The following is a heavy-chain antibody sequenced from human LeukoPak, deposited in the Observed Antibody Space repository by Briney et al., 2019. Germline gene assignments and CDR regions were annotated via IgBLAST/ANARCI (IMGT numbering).Heavy chain of an antibody. CDR3: ARGPLPDY. Sequence: GGSLRLSCAASGFSFSSYGMHWLRQAPGKGLEWVSSISSSSSSIYYADSVKGRFTISRDNAKNSLYLQMNSLRAEDTAVYYCARGPLPDYWGQGTLVTVSS. CDR1: GFSFSSYG. J-gene: IGHJ4*02. CDR2: ISSSSSSI. V-gene: IGHV3-21*01.